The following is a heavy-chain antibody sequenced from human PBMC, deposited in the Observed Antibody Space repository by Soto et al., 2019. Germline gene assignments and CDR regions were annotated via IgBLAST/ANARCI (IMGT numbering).Heavy chain of an antibody. J-gene: IGHJ2*01. CDR2: ISGSGIST. Sequence: DVQLLESGRGLVQPGGSLRLSCAASGFTFRSYAMSWVRQAPGKGLEWVSGISGSGISTHYADSVKGRFTVSRDNSKNTLYLLMNSLRAEDTAVYNCAKEPVGPDWYFDLWGRGTLVTVSS. CDR3: AKEPVGPDWYFDL. V-gene: IGHV3-23*01. CDR1: GFTFRSYA.